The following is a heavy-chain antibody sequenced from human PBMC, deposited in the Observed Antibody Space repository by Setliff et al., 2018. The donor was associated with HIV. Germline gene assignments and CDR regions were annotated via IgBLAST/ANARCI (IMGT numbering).Heavy chain of an antibody. Sequence: PGGSLRLSCEGSGFFFSRHVMSWVRQAPGKGLEWVSGINNRGDRTDYADSVKGRFTISRDSARNSVYLQMNSLRVEDTAMYYCARAYWTTGNDYWGQGTLVTVSS. CDR3: ARAYWTTGNDY. CDR1: GFFFSRHV. J-gene: IGHJ4*02. CDR2: INNRGDRT. D-gene: IGHD1-1*01. V-gene: IGHV3-21*01.